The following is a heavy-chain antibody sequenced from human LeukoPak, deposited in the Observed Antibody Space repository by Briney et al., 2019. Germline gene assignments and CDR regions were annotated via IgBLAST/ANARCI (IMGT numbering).Heavy chain of an antibody. V-gene: IGHV4-59*12. Sequence: SETLSLTCTVSGDSISSYYWSWIRQPPGKGLEWIGYIHYSGSTNYNPSLKSRVTISVDTSKNQFSLKLSSVTAADTAVYYCARGLVATAMVSWGQGTLVTVSS. CDR1: GDSISSYY. D-gene: IGHD5-18*01. J-gene: IGHJ5*02. CDR2: IHYSGST. CDR3: ARGLVATAMVS.